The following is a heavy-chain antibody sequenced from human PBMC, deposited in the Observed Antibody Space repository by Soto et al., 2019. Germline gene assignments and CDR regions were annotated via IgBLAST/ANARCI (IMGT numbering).Heavy chain of an antibody. CDR1: GFTFSSYA. Sequence: PGGSLRLSCAASGFTFSSYAMSWVRQAPGKGLEWVSAISGSGGSTYYADSVKGRFTISRDNSKNTLYLQMNSLRAEDTAVYYCAKGGYCSGGSCSTSSPFDYWGQGTLVTVSS. D-gene: IGHD2-15*01. J-gene: IGHJ4*02. CDR3: AKGGYCSGGSCSTSSPFDY. CDR2: ISGSGGST. V-gene: IGHV3-23*01.